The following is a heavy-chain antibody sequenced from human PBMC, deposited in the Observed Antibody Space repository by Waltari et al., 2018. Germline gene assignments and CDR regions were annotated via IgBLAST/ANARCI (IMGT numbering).Heavy chain of an antibody. D-gene: IGHD2-21*01. CDR1: GGSFSGYY. J-gene: IGHJ3*01. Sequence: QVQLQQWGAGLLKPSETLSLTCAVYGGSFSGYYWSWIRQPPGKGLEWIGEINHSGSTNYNPSLKSRVTISVDTSKNQFSLKLSSVTAADTAVYYCARAPRKYYCGGDCPSDYWGQGTMVTVSS. CDR2: INHSGST. V-gene: IGHV4-34*01. CDR3: ARAPRKYYCGGDCPSDY.